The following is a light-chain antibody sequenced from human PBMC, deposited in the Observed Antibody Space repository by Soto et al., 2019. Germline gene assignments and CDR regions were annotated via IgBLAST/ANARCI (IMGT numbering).Light chain of an antibody. V-gene: IGKV3-20*01. CDR3: QQYGTSSWT. CDR2: SAS. J-gene: IGKJ1*01. Sequence: EIVLTQSPGTLSLSPGEGATLSCRASQSVSSSYLAWYQQKPGQAPRLLIYSASSRATGIPDRFSGSGSGTDFTLTISRLEPEDFAVYYCQQYGTSSWTFGQGTKLDIK. CDR1: QSVSSSY.